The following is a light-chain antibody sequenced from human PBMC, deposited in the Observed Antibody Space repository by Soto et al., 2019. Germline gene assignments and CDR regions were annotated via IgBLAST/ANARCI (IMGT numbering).Light chain of an antibody. V-gene: IGKV1-9*01. CDR2: AAS. Sequence: DNQLSQSPSFMSASVGDRVSITCRASQGIRSFLAWYQQKPGKAPQLLIYAASTLQSGVPSRFSGSGSGTEFALTISSLQPEDFATYYCQQLNSYPRTFGQGTKVEIK. J-gene: IGKJ1*01. CDR3: QQLNSYPRT. CDR1: QGIRSF.